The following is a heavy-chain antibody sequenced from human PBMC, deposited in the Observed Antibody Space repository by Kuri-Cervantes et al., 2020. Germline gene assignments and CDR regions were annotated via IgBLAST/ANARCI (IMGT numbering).Heavy chain of an antibody. Sequence: SVKVSCKASGGTFSSYAISWVRQAPGQGLEWMGGIIPIFGTANYAQKFQGRVTITADESTSTAYMELSSLRSEDTAVYYCARGYCSGGSCYSYYYYYYYMDVWDKGTTVTVSS. J-gene: IGHJ6*03. CDR1: GGTFSSYA. CDR2: IIPIFGTA. CDR3: ARGYCSGGSCYSYYYYYYYMDV. D-gene: IGHD2-15*01. V-gene: IGHV1-69*13.